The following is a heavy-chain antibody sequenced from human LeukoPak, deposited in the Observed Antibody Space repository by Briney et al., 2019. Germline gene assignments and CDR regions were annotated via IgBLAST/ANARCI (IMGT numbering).Heavy chain of an antibody. J-gene: IGHJ4*02. CDR2: ISNSGAST. V-gene: IGHV3-23*01. CDR3: AKDLDSSTWSPPDY. Sequence: GGSLRLSCAASGFMFSSYAMSWVRQAPGKGLEWVSSISNSGASTYYAVSVKGRFTISRDNSKNTLFLQMNSLRVEGTAVYYCAKDLDSSTWSPPDYWGQGGLVTVSS. D-gene: IGHD6-13*01. CDR1: GFMFSSYA.